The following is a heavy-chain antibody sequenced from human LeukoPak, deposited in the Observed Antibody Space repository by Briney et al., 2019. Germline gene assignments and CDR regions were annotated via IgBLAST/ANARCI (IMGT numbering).Heavy chain of an antibody. CDR1: GGSISSYY. Sequence: PSETLSLTCTVSGGSISSYYWSWIRQPPGKGLEWIGYIYYSGSTNYSPSLKSRVTIPVDTSKNQFSLKLSSVTAADTAVYYCARQGNSNWFDPWGQGTLVTVSS. V-gene: IGHV4-59*08. CDR3: ARQGNSNWFDP. J-gene: IGHJ5*02. CDR2: IYYSGST.